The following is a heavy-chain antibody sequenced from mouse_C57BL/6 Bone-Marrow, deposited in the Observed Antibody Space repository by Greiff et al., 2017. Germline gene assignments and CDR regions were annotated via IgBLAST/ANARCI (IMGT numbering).Heavy chain of an antibody. CDR2: ISSGGSYT. CDR1: GFTFSSYG. D-gene: IGHD4-1*01. J-gene: IGHJ3*01. V-gene: IGHV5-6*01. Sequence: EVQLVESGGDLVKPGGSLKLSCAASGFTFSSYGMSWVRQTPDKRLEWVATISSGGSYTYYPDSVKGRFTISRDNAKNTLYLQMSSLKAEDTAMYYCARQVWAWFAYWGQGTLVTVSA. CDR3: ARQVWAWFAY.